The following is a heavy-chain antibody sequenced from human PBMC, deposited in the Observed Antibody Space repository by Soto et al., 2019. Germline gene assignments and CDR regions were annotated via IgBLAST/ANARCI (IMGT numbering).Heavy chain of an antibody. D-gene: IGHD6-19*01. J-gene: IGHJ3*02. CDR2: TYYRSKWYN. Sequence: SQTLSLTCAISGDSVSGNSAAWNWIRQSPARGLEWLGRTYYRSKWYNEYAEFVKGRITIDPDTSKNQFCLHLNSVTPEDTAVYQGARDPNSHGWLNAFDIWGQRTQVTV. CDR3: ARDPNSHGWLNAFDI. V-gene: IGHV6-1*01. CDR1: GDSVSGNSAA.